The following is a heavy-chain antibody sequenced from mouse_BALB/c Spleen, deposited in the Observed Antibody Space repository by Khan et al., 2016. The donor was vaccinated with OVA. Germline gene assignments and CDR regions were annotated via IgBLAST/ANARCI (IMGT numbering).Heavy chain of an antibody. J-gene: IGHJ4*01. Sequence: VQLQESGPGLVAPSQSLSITCTISGFSLSNYGVHWVRQPPGKGLEWLVVIWSDGSTAYNSALNSRLTISKDNSKSQVFLKMNSLQTDDTAMYYCVRQPYYHYYIMDYWGQGTSVTVSS. CDR2: IWSDGST. CDR3: VRQPYYHYYIMDY. V-gene: IGHV2-6-1*01. D-gene: IGHD2-10*01. CDR1: GFSLSNYG.